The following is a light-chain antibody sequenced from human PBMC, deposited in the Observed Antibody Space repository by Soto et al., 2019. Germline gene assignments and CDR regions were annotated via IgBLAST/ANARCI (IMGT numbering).Light chain of an antibody. CDR3: QQTYATPIT. Sequence: EIPMTQSPSSLSACVGDRVSIXCRASHPVSNNFIWYQHRTGKAPKLLIYGASTLQSGGPSRFSGSESGTAFTRTITSRQPDDCATYYGQQTYATPITFGQGTRLEIK. J-gene: IGKJ5*01. CDR1: HPVSNN. CDR2: GAS. V-gene: IGKV1-39*01.